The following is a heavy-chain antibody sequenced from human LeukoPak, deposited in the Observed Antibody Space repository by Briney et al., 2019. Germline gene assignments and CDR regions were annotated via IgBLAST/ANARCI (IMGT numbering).Heavy chain of an antibody. J-gene: IGHJ6*03. V-gene: IGHV3-7*01. CDR3: ASEPARVADYYYYYLDV. D-gene: IGHD1-14*01. CDR2: IIKDGSEK. Sequence: GGSLRLSCAASGFTFGGFWMSWVRQAPGKGLEWVAYIIKDGSEKYYVDSVKGRFTISRDNAKNSLYLHMNSLRAEDTAVYYCASEPARVADYYYYYLDVWGEGTTVTVS. CDR1: GFTFGGFW.